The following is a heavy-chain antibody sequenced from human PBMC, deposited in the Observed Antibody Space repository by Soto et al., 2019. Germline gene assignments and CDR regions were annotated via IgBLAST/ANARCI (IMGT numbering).Heavy chain of an antibody. D-gene: IGHD1-26*01. V-gene: IGHV3-23*01. CDR3: AKDGVPYNGKWDWLDP. CDR2: IGGSNTDT. J-gene: IGHJ5*01. CDR1: RFTFIDFA. Sequence: GGSLRLSCAASRFTFIDFAMSWVLQAPWKGLEWVSGIGGSNTDTYYADSVKGRFTISRDNLKNTLFLQMNSLRDEDRAVYYCAKDGVPYNGKWDWLDPWGQGTLVTVSS.